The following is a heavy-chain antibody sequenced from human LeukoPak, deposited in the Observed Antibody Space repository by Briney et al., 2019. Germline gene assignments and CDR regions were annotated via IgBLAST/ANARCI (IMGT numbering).Heavy chain of an antibody. CDR2: ISYDGGDN. CDR3: VRETEAYGE. J-gene: IGHJ4*02. V-gene: IGHV3-30-3*01. Sequence: GGSLRLSCTASGFTFSSYAMHWVRQAPGKGLEWVAVISYDGGDNYYADSVKGRFTISRDNSKKTLYLQMNSLRAEDTAIYYCVRETEAYGEWGQGTLVTVSS. D-gene: IGHD4-17*01. CDR1: GFTFSSYA.